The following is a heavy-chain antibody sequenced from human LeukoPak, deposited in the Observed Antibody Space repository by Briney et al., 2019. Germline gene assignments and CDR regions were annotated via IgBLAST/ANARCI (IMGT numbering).Heavy chain of an antibody. CDR1: GYTFTGYY. V-gene: IGHV1-2*02. Sequence: ASVKVSCKASGYTFTGYYMHWVRQAPGQGLEWMGWINPNSGGTNYAQKFQGRVTMTRDTSISTAYMELSRLRSDDTAVYYCARGCLASGEAFLFSYWGQGTLVTVSS. CDR3: ARGCLASGEAFLFSY. CDR2: INPNSGGT. D-gene: IGHD3-10*01. J-gene: IGHJ4*02.